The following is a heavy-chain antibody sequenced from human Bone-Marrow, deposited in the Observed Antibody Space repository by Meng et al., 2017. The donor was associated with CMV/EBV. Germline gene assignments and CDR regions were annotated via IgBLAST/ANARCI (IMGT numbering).Heavy chain of an antibody. CDR1: GGTFSSYT. J-gene: IGHJ5*02. D-gene: IGHD3-3*01. CDR3: ARAPLTIFGVVTENWFDP. V-gene: IGHV1-69*16. Sequence: SVKVSCKASGGTFSSYTISWVRQAPGQGLEWMGRIIPILGIANYAQKFQGRVTITTDESTSTAYMELSSLRSEDTAVYYCARAPLTIFGVVTENWFDPWGQGTLVTVSS. CDR2: IIPILGIA.